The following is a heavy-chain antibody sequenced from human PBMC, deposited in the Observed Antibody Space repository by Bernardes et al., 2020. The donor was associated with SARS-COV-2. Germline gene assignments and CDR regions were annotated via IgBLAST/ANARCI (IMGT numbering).Heavy chain of an antibody. V-gene: IGHV1-18*01. J-gene: IGHJ6*02. D-gene: IGHD2-2*01. Sequence: ASVKVSCKASGYTFTSYGISWVRQAPGQGLEWMGWISAYNGNTNYAQKLQGRVTMTTDTSTSTAYMVLRSLRSDDTAVYYCARDGVVVPAAIRPDYYYYGMDFLGQGTTVTVSS. CDR2: ISAYNGNT. CDR3: ARDGVVVPAAIRPDYYYYGMDF. CDR1: GYTFTSYG.